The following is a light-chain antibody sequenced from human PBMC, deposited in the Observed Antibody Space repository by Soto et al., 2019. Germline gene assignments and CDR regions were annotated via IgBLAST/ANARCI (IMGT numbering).Light chain of an antibody. CDR3: HQYHNFPRT. Sequence: DIPLTQSPSTLSASVGDRVTISCWASQSINGWLAWYQQKPGQAPNLLIYKASTLESGVPSRFSGSGSGTEFTLTVSSLQPDDFATYYCHQYHNFPRTFGQGTKVEI. CDR1: QSINGW. CDR2: KAS. J-gene: IGKJ1*01. V-gene: IGKV1-5*03.